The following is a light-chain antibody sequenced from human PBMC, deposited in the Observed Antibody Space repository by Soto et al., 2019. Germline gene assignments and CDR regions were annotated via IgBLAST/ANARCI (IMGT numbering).Light chain of an antibody. Sequence: QSVLTQPASVSESPGQSVTISCTGTSSDVGGYNYVSWYQQHPGKAPKLMIYEVNNRPSGISNRFSGSKSGNTASLTISGLQAEDEADYYCSSFTSTSTYVVGTGTQLTVL. CDR2: EVN. J-gene: IGLJ1*01. CDR1: SSDVGGYNY. CDR3: SSFTSTSTYV. V-gene: IGLV2-14*01.